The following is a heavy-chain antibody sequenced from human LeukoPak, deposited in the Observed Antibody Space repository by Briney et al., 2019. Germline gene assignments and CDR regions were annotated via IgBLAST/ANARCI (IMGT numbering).Heavy chain of an antibody. J-gene: IGHJ6*02. CDR3: ARALIAAAGSSYYYYYGMDV. CDR1: GYTFTGYY. Sequence: ASVKVSCKASGYTFTGYYMHWVRQAPGQGLEWMGWINPNSGGTNYAQKFQGRVTMTRDTSISTAYMELSRPRSDDTAVYYCARALIAAAGSSYYYYYGMDVWGQGTTVTVSS. V-gene: IGHV1-2*02. CDR2: INPNSGGT. D-gene: IGHD6-13*01.